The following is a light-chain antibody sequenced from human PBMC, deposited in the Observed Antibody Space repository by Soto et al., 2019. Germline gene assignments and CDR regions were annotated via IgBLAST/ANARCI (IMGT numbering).Light chain of an antibody. CDR2: GAS. CDR3: QQYITYST. J-gene: IGKJ1*01. V-gene: IGKV3-15*01. Sequence: IVMTQSPATLSVSPGEGATLSCRASQTISNNLAWYLQTPGQAPRLLIYGASTRATGIPARFSGSGSGTEFTLNITSLQTDDFATYYCQQYITYSTFGQGTKVDIK. CDR1: QTISNN.